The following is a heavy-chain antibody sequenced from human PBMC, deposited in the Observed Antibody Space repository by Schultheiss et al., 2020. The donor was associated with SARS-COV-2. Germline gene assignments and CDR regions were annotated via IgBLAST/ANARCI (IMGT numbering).Heavy chain of an antibody. CDR2: IYSGGST. CDR1: GFTVSSNY. Sequence: GESLKISCAASGFTVSSNYMSWVRQAPGKGLEWVSVIYSGGSTYYADSVKGRFTISRDNSKNTLYLQMNSLRAEDTAVYYCAREWEPRETNYGMDVWGQGTTVTVSS. V-gene: IGHV3-53*01. D-gene: IGHD1-26*01. CDR3: AREWEPRETNYGMDV. J-gene: IGHJ6*02.